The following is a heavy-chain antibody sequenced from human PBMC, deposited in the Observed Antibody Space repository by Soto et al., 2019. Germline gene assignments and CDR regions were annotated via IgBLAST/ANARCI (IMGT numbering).Heavy chain of an antibody. CDR1: GFTFSSHG. V-gene: IGHV3-23*01. J-gene: IGHJ4*02. Sequence: EVQLLESGGGLVQPGGSLSLSCAASGFTFSSHGMTWVRQAPGKGLEWVSGISNSGDSTYYADSVKGRFTISRDNSKTTLYLQMNSLRVEDTALYYCVKNFMYLRANDYWGQGTLVTVSS. D-gene: IGHD2-2*01. CDR2: ISNSGDST. CDR3: VKNFMYLRANDY.